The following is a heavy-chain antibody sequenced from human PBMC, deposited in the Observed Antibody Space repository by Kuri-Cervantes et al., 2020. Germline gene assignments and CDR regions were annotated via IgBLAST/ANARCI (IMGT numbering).Heavy chain of an antibody. CDR3: AREWDPETAMVNGGAFDI. D-gene: IGHD5-18*01. J-gene: IGHJ3*02. V-gene: IGHV3-30-3*01. Sequence: GESLKISCAASGISSSSYAMHWVRQAPGKGLEWVAVISYDGSNKYYADSVKGRFTISRDNSKNTLYLQMNSLRAEDTAVYYCAREWDPETAMVNGGAFDIWGQGTMVTVSS. CDR2: ISYDGSNK. CDR1: GISSSSYA.